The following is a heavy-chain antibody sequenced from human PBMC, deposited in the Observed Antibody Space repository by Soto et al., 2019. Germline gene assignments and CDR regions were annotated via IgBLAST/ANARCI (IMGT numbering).Heavy chain of an antibody. Sequence: SETLSLTCTVSGGSISSGGYYWSWIRQHPGKGLEWIGYIYYSGSTYYNPSLKSRVTISVDTSKNQFSLKLSSVTAADTAVYYCARDKATYYYDSSGSPGYYYYGMDVWGQGTKVT. CDR2: IYYSGST. J-gene: IGHJ6*02. CDR1: GGSISSGGYY. CDR3: ARDKATYYYDSSGSPGYYYYGMDV. V-gene: IGHV4-31*03. D-gene: IGHD3-22*01.